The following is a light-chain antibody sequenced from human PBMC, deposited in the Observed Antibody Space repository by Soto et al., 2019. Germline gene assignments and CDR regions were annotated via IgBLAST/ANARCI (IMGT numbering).Light chain of an antibody. CDR2: DAS. CDR3: QQRSNWPLSIT. Sequence: EIVLTQSPATLSSSPGERATLSCRASQSVSSYLAWYQQKPGQAPRLLIYDASTRATGIPARFIGSVSGTDFTLTISSLEPEDFAVYDCQQRSNWPLSITFGQGTRLEIK. CDR1: QSVSSY. J-gene: IGKJ5*01. V-gene: IGKV3-11*01.